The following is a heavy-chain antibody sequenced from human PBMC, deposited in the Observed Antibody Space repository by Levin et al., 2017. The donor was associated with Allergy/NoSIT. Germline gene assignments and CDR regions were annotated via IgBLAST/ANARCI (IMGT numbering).Heavy chain of an antibody. V-gene: IGHV4-61*02. CDR1: GGAISSNSHH. D-gene: IGHD6-19*01. CDR3: ALRGMWPYTGSQWAVAGPFTRFDI. CDR2: IYRTGRT. Sequence: PSQTLSLTCTVSGGAISSNSHHWNWIRQPAGKGLEWIGRIYRTGRTNYNPSLKSRVPISVDTSKNQFSLKLTSMTAADTRVSYCALRGMWPYTGSQWAVAGPFTRFDIWGLGTMVTVSS. J-gene: IGHJ3*02.